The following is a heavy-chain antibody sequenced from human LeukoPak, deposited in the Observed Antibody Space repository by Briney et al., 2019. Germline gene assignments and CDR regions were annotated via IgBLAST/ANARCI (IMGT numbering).Heavy chain of an antibody. CDR2: IYTSGST. J-gene: IGHJ4*02. D-gene: IGHD3-3*01. Sequence: SETLSLTCTVSGGSISSYYWSWIRQPAGKGLEWIGRIYTSGSTNYNPSLKSRVTMSLDKSKSQFSLLLTSVTAADTATYFCARVIPHGWRQNDFWGQGTLVTVSS. CDR1: GGSISSYY. CDR3: ARVIPHGWRQNDF. V-gene: IGHV4-4*07.